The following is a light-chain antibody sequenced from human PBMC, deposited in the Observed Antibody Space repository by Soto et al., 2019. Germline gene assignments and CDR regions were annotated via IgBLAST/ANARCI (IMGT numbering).Light chain of an antibody. J-gene: IGKJ1*01. CDR2: AAS. V-gene: IGKV1-39*01. CDR1: QSIDKY. CDR3: HQSYSSPWP. Sequence: DIQMTQSPSSLSASVGERVTITCRASQSIDKYLNWYQHKPGKAPYLLIYAASHLRSGVPTRFSGSGTGKSFPLTIRSLQYEDLATYFCHQSYSSPWPFGRGPKVELK.